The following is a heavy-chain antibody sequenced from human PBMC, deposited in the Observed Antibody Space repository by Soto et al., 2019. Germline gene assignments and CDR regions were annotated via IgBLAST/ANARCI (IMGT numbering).Heavy chain of an antibody. CDR1: GFTFSSYA. D-gene: IGHD2-15*01. J-gene: IGHJ6*02. Sequence: EVQLLESGGGLVQPGGSLRLSCAASGFTFSSYAMSWVRQAPGKGLEWVSAISGSGGSTYYADSVKGRFTISRDNSKNTLYLQMNSPRAEDTAVYYCAKDRTPRALLRRSGMDVWGQGTTVTVSS. CDR3: AKDRTPRALLRRSGMDV. CDR2: ISGSGGST. V-gene: IGHV3-23*01.